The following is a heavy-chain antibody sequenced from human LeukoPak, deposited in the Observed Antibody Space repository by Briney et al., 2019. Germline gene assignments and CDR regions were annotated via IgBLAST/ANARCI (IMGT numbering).Heavy chain of an antibody. CDR3: ARRLSGSYDY. J-gene: IGHJ4*02. V-gene: IGHV4-61*02. D-gene: IGHD1-26*01. CDR1: GDSISSGDYY. CDR2: ISSSGST. Sequence: SETLSLTCTVSGDSISSGDYYWSWIRQPAGKGLEWIGRISSSGSTNYNPSLKSRVTISVDTSKNQFSLKLSSVTAADTAVYYCARRLSGSYDYWGQGTLVTVSS.